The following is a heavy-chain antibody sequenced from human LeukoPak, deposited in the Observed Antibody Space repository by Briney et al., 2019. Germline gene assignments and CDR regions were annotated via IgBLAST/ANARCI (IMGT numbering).Heavy chain of an antibody. Sequence: GESLKISCKGSGFSFTSYWIGWVRQMPGKGLEWMGIIYPGDSDTRHSPSFQGQVTISADKSISTAYLQWSSLKASDTAMYYCARHQSSSSRTSLDYWGQGTLVTVSS. D-gene: IGHD6-6*01. V-gene: IGHV5-51*01. CDR1: GFSFTSYW. CDR3: ARHQSSSSRTSLDY. CDR2: IYPGDSDT. J-gene: IGHJ4*02.